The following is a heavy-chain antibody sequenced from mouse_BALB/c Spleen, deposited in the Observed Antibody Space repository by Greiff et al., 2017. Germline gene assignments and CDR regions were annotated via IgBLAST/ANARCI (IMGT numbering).Heavy chain of an antibody. CDR3: AKHDKRLLSWRAFAY. J-gene: IGHJ3*01. CDR1: GFSLTDYG. CDR2: IWGGGST. Sequence: QVQLQQSGPGLVAPSQSLSITCTVSGFSLTDYGVSWIRQPPGKGLEWLGVIWGGGSTDYNSALKSRLSISKDNSKSQVFLKMNSLQTDDTAMYYCAKHDKRLLSWRAFAYWGQGTLVTVSA. D-gene: IGHD2-3*01. V-gene: IGHV2-6-5*01.